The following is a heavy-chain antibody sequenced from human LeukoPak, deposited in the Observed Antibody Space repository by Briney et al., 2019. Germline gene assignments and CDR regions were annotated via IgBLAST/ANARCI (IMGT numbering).Heavy chain of an antibody. CDR2: IRSKANSYAT. CDR3: TRHYGDFPVDY. CDR1: GFTFSGSA. J-gene: IGHJ4*02. V-gene: IGHV3-73*01. D-gene: IGHD4-17*01. Sequence: GGSLGLSCAASGFTFSGSAMHWVRQASGKGLEWVGRIRSKANSYATAYAASVKGRFTISRDDSKNTAYLQMNSLKTEDTAVYYCTRHYGDFPVDYWGQGTLVTVSS.